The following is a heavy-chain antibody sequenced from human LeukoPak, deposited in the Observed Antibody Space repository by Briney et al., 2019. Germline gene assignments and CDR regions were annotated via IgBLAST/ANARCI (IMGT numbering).Heavy chain of an antibody. Sequence: SETLSLTCAVYGGSFSGYYWSWIRQPPGKGLEWIGEINHSGSTNYNPSLKSRVTISVDTSKNQFSLKLSSVTAADTAVYYCARDRYYYGSGSYYTLDYWGQGTLVTVSS. J-gene: IGHJ4*02. CDR2: INHSGST. D-gene: IGHD3-10*01. V-gene: IGHV4-34*01. CDR1: GGSFSGYY. CDR3: ARDRYYYGSGSYYTLDY.